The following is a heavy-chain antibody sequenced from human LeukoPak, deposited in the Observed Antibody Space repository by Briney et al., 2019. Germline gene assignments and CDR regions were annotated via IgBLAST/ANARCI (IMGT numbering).Heavy chain of an antibody. D-gene: IGHD5-24*01. CDR1: RYSSTSYW. CDR2: IYPGDSDT. V-gene: IGHV5-51*01. J-gene: IGHJ6*02. CDR3: ARLDGSKDGPYYYYGMDV. Sequence: GESLKISCKDPRYSSTSYWIGWVRQMPGKGLEWMGIIYPGDSDTRYSPSFQGQVTISADKSISTAYLQWSSLKASDTAMYYCARLDGSKDGPYYYYGMDVWGQGTTVTVSS.